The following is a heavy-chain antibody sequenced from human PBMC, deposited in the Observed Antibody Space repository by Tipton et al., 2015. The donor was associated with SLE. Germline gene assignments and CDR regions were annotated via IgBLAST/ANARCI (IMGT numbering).Heavy chain of an antibody. J-gene: IGHJ3*02. CDR3: ARDLLDI. CDR2: ISYSGST. CDR1: GGSISSHY. V-gene: IGHV4-59*11. Sequence: TLSLTCTVSGGSISSHYWSWFRQPPGKGLEWIGYISYSGSTYYNPSLKSRITISVDTSQNQFSLKLSSVTAADTAVYYCARDLLDIWGQGTMVTVSS.